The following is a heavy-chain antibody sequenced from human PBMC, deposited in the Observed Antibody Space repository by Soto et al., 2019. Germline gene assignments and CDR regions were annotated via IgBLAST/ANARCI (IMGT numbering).Heavy chain of an antibody. CDR3: ARYRREAVAGYTLDN. J-gene: IGHJ4*02. D-gene: IGHD6-13*01. CDR1: GGSISSSSYY. Sequence: SETLSLTCTVSGGSISSSSYYWGWIRQPPGKGLEWIGSIYYSGSTYYNPSLKSRVTISEDTSKSQFSLKVNSMTAADTAVYYCARYRREAVAGYTLDNWGQGILVTVSS. CDR2: IYYSGST. V-gene: IGHV4-39*07.